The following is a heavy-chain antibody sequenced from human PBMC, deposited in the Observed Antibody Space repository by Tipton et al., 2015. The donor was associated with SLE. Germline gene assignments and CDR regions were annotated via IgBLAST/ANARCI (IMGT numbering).Heavy chain of an antibody. J-gene: IGHJ1*01. Sequence: SLRLSCAASGFTFDDYAMHWVRQPPGKALEWVSGISWNSGSIDYADSVKGRFTISRDNAKHSLSLQMNSLRAEDTAVYYCVRGGGYCNGECYLAESFQHWGQGTLVTVSS. V-gene: IGHV3-9*01. CDR1: GFTFDDYA. D-gene: IGHD2-21*01. CDR2: ISWNSGSI. CDR3: VRGGGYCNGECYLAESFQH.